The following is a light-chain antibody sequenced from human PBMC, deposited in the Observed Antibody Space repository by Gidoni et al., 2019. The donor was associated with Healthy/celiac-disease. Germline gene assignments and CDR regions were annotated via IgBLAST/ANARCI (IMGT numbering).Light chain of an antibody. Sequence: DIQMTQSPSSLSASVGDRVTITCRASQRISSYLNWYQQKPGKAPKLLIYAASSLQSGVPSRFSGSGSGKDFTLTISSLQPEDFATYYCKQSYSTLVGFXQXTKVEIK. CDR2: AAS. CDR1: QRISSY. V-gene: IGKV1-39*01. CDR3: KQSYSTLVG. J-gene: IGKJ1*01.